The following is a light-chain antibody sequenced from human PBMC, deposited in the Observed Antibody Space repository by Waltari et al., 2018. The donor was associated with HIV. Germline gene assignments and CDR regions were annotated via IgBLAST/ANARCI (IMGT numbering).Light chain of an antibody. CDR3: GSYAGSNAYV. V-gene: IGLV2-23*02. Sequence: QSALTQPASVSGSPGQSITISCTGTSNDVVYYNLVSWYQQNPGKAPTVMIYEVSKRPSGVSNRFCGSKSCNTASLTISGRQAEDEADYYCGSYAGSNAYVFGIGTKVTVL. CDR1: SNDVVYYNL. CDR2: EVS. J-gene: IGLJ1*01.